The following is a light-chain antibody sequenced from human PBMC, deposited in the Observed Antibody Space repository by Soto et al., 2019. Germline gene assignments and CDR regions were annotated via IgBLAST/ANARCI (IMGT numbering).Light chain of an antibody. J-gene: IGLJ1*01. Sequence: QSVLTQPPSASGAPGQSVTISCTGTSSDVGGYNYVSWYQQHPGKAPKLMIYEVSKRPSGVPDRFSGSKSDNTASLIVSGLQAEDEDDYYCSSYAGSNNYVFGTGTKVTVL. CDR1: SSDVGGYNY. V-gene: IGLV2-8*01. CDR2: EVS. CDR3: SSYAGSNNYV.